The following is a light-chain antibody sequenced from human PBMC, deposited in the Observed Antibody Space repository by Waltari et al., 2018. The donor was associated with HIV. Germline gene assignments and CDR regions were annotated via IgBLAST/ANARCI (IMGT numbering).Light chain of an antibody. CDR1: NIGNRR. CDR3: QVWDTNSDHRV. J-gene: IGLJ2*01. V-gene: IGLV3-21*02. Sequence: SSVLTQTPSVSVAPGQTARITCGGDNIGNRRVHWYQQKPSGIPERFSGSRSGNTATLTISRVEVGDEDDYYCQVWDTNSDHRVFGGGTKLTVL.